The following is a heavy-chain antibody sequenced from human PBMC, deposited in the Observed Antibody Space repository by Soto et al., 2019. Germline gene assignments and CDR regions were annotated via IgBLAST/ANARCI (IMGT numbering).Heavy chain of an antibody. Sequence: EVQLLEPGGDLVQPGGSLRLSCAASGFTFSSYAMNWVRQAPGKGLEWVSAISGSGGNTFYADSVKGRFTISRDNSKNTLFLQMHSLRAEDTAIYYCAMLNSGSYSYHGMDVWGQGTTVTVSS. J-gene: IGHJ6*02. D-gene: IGHD1-26*01. CDR3: AMLNSGSYSYHGMDV. CDR1: GFTFSSYA. V-gene: IGHV3-23*01. CDR2: ISGSGGNT.